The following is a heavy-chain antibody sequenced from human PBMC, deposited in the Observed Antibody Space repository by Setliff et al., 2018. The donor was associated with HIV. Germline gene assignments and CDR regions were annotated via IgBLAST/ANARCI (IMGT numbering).Heavy chain of an antibody. V-gene: IGHV1-69*05. CDR3: AREGDCSGGSCYYYYGMDV. Sequence: ASVKVSFKASGGTFSSYAISWVRQAPGQGLEWMGGIIPIFGTANYAQKFQGRVTITTDESTSTAYMELSSLRSEDTAVYYCAREGDCSGGSCYYYYGMDVWGQGTTVTVSS. CDR1: GGTFSSYA. CDR2: IIPIFGTA. D-gene: IGHD2-15*01. J-gene: IGHJ6*02.